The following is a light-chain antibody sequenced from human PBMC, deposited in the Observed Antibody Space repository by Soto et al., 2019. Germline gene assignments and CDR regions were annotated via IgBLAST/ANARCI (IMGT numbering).Light chain of an antibody. CDR2: LGA. J-gene: IGKJ1*01. Sequence: DSVMIPYLLSLPVTTGEPASISFRSGQSLLHYNGHNFLNWYLQKPGQSPQVLIYLGANRDSGVPDRFSGSGSGTDFTLKISRVQAEDVGVYYCMQTLQTWTFGQGTMVDI. V-gene: IGKV2-28*01. CDR1: QSLLHYNGHNF. CDR3: MQTLQTWT.